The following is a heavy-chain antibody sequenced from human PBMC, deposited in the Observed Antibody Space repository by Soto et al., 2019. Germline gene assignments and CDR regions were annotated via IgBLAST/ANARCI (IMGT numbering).Heavy chain of an antibody. CDR3: ARVEAVAGLYNYHGLDV. Sequence: QVQLVQSGAEVKKPGSSVKVSCKVSGGTFSNYAIDWVRLAPGHGLEWMGGIVPIFGTTYYTQKFQGRATIIADESTNTAYLEMSSLRSEDTAIYYCARVEAVAGLYNYHGLDVWGQGTAVTVSS. J-gene: IGHJ6*02. CDR1: GGTFSNYA. CDR2: IVPIFGTT. D-gene: IGHD6-19*01. V-gene: IGHV1-69*12.